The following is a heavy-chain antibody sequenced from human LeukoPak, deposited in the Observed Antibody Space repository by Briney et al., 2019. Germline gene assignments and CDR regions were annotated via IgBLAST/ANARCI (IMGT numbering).Heavy chain of an antibody. V-gene: IGHV1-46*01. J-gene: IGHJ4*02. Sequence: ASVKVSCKASGYTFTTYFIRWVRQAPGQGLEWMGVINPSGGSTSYAQNFQGRLTMTRDTSTSTVYMELSSLRFEDTALYYCARPNYYGSESYSFDYWGQGTLVTVSS. CDR2: INPSGGST. CDR3: ARPNYYGSESYSFDY. D-gene: IGHD3-10*01. CDR1: GYTFTTYF.